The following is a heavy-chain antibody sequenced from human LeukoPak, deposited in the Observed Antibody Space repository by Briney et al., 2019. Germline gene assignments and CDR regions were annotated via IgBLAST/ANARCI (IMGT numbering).Heavy chain of an antibody. V-gene: IGHV4-39*01. Sequence: SETLSLTCTVSGGSISSSSYYWGWIRQPPGKGLEWIGSIYYRGSTYYNPSLKSRVTISVDTSKNQFSLKLSSVTAVDTAVYYCATGDYIYYFDYWGQGTLVTVSS. D-gene: IGHD4-17*01. J-gene: IGHJ4*02. CDR3: ATGDYIYYFDY. CDR1: GGSISSSSYY. CDR2: IYYRGST.